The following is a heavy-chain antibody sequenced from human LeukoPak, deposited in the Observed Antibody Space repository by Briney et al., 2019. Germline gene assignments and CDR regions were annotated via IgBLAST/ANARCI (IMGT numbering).Heavy chain of an antibody. CDR2: IRYDGSNK. J-gene: IGHJ4*02. V-gene: IGHV3-30*02. CDR1: GFTFSSYG. CDR3: AKDADIVVSSYFDY. Sequence: GGSLRLSCAASGFTFSSYGMHWVRQAPGKGLEWVAFIRYDGSNKYYADSVKGRFTISRDNSKNTLYLQMNSLRAEDTAVYYCAKDADIVVSSYFDYWGQGTLVTVSS. D-gene: IGHD2-2*01.